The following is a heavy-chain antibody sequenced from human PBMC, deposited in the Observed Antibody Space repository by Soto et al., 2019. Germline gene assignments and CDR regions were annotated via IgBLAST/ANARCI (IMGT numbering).Heavy chain of an antibody. V-gene: IGHV3-30*03. J-gene: IGHJ4*02. CDR2: ISYDGSNK. Sequence: GGSLRLSCAASGFTFSSYGMHWVRQAPGKGLEWVAVISYDGSNKYYADSVKGRFTISRDNSKNTLYLQMNSLKAEDTAVYYCATGAWFGELLRPFDYWGQGTLVTVSS. CDR1: GFTFSSYG. CDR3: ATGAWFGELLRPFDY. D-gene: IGHD3-10*01.